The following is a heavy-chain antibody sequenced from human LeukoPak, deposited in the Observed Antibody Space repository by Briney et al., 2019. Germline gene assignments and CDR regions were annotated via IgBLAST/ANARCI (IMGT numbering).Heavy chain of an antibody. CDR2: INHSGST. CDR3: ARGSGGWYDY. D-gene: IGHD6-19*01. V-gene: IGHV4-39*07. CDR1: GGSISSISSNNYH. Sequence: SETLSLTCIVSGGSISSISSNNYHWGWIRQPPGKGLERIGEINHSGSTNYNPSLKSRVTISVDTSKNQFSLNLSSVTAADTAVYYCARGSGGWYDYWGQGSLLTVSS. J-gene: IGHJ4*02.